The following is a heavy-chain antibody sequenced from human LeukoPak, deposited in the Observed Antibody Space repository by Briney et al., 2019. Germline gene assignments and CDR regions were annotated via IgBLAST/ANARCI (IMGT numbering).Heavy chain of an antibody. CDR1: GYTFTDYY. CDR3: ARLRLGGWYLGDY. V-gene: IGHV1-2*02. CDR2: INPKRGVT. J-gene: IGHJ4*02. Sequence: ASVKVSCKASGYTFTDYYIHWMRQAPGQGLEWMGWINPKRGVTTYAQKFQGRLTLTRDTSSTTAYMELTGLTSDDTAVYYCARLRLGGWYLGDYWGQGTLVTVSS. D-gene: IGHD6-19*01.